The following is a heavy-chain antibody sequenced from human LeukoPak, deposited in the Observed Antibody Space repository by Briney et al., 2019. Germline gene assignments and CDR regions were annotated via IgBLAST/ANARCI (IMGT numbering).Heavy chain of an antibody. D-gene: IGHD6-6*01. CDR2: IYYSGST. V-gene: IGHV4-39*01. CDR3: ARGLRSSSSGGYDAFDI. CDR1: GGSISSSSYY. J-gene: IGHJ3*02. Sequence: SETLSLTCTVSGGSISSSSYYWGWIRQPPGKGLEWIGSIYYSGSTYYNPSLKSRVTISVDTSKNQFSLKLSSVTAADTAVYYCARGLRSSSSGGYDAFDIWGQGTMVTVSS.